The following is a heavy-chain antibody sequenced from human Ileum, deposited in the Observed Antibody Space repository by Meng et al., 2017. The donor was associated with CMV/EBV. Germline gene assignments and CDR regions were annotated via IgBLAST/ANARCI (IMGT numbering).Heavy chain of an antibody. CDR3: ARGESSSLDY. D-gene: IGHD6-13*01. V-gene: IGHV6-1*02. Sequence: QVQSHLRGPRLFKPSQTLSITLATSGESVPGNSVAWNWIRQSPSRGLECLGRTYYRSMLYNDYAESVKIRITINPDTSTNQFSLDLSSVTPEDTAIYYCARGESSSLDYWGQGTLVTVSS. CDR2: TYYRSMLYN. CDR1: GESVPGNSVA. J-gene: IGHJ4*02.